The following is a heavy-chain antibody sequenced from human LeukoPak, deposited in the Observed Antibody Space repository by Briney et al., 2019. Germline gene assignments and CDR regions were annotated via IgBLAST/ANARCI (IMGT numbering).Heavy chain of an antibody. D-gene: IGHD3-10*01. CDR3: AREGYYGSGSPPSLYFDY. CDR2: TSSDLNVK. CDR1: GFTFRNYV. Sequence: GSLGLSCAASGFTFRNYVIHWVRQAPGKGLEWVAVTSSDLNVKLYADSVKGRFTISRDNSRSTLYLQMNSLRPEDTAIYYCAREGYYGSGSPPSLYFDYWGQGTLVTVSS. J-gene: IGHJ4*02. V-gene: IGHV3-30-3*01.